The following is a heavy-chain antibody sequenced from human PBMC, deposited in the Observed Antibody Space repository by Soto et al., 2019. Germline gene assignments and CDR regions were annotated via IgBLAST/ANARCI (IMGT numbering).Heavy chain of an antibody. CDR3: ANRRSIEGYEGVGY. V-gene: IGHV1-69*02. Sequence: QVQLVQSGAEVKKPGSSVKVSCKASGGTFSSYTISWVRHVPGQVLEWMGRIIPILGIANYAQKFQGRVKITADKSTSTAYMELSSLRSEDTAVYYWANRRSIEGYEGVGYWGQGTLPTVSS. CDR2: IIPILGIA. CDR1: GGTFSSYT. J-gene: IGHJ4*02. D-gene: IGHD5-12*01.